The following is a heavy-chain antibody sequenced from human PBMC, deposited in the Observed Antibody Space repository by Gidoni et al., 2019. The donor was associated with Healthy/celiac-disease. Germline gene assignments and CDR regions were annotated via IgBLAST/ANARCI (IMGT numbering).Heavy chain of an antibody. D-gene: IGHD2-15*01. Sequence: QVQLVQSGAEVKKPGASVKVSCKASGYTFTRYYMHWVRQAPGQGLEWMGIINPSGGSTSYAQKFQGRVTMTRDTSTSTVYMELSSLRSEDTAVYYCARSSKVVVADNWFDPWGQGTLVTVSS. J-gene: IGHJ5*02. CDR3: ARSSKVVVADNWFDP. V-gene: IGHV1-46*01. CDR2: INPSGGST. CDR1: GYTFTRYY.